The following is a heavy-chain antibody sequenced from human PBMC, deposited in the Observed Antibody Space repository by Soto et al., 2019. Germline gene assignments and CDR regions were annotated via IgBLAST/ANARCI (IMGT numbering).Heavy chain of an antibody. D-gene: IGHD3-10*01. CDR2: IYYSGST. CDR1: GGSISSSSYY. V-gene: IGHV4-39*01. Sequence: PSETLSLTCTVSGGSISSSSYYWGWIRQPPGKGLEWIGSIYYSGSTYYNPSLKSRVTISVDTSKNQFSLKLSSVTAADTAVYYCARLLISLTMVREDDYYYGMDVWGQGTTVTVSS. CDR3: ARLLISLTMVREDDYYYGMDV. J-gene: IGHJ6*02.